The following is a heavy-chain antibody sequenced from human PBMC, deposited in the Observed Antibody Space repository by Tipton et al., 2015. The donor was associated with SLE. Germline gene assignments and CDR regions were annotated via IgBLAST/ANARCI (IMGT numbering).Heavy chain of an antibody. D-gene: IGHD3-3*01. CDR1: GGSFSGYY. V-gene: IGHV4-34*01. CDR2: INHSGRT. Sequence: TLSLTCAVYGGSFSGYYWSWIRQPPGRGLEWIGEINHSGRTNYKSSLKSRVTISVDTSKNQFSLKLSSVTAADTAVYYCARDDFWSGREWFDPWGQGTLVTVSS. J-gene: IGHJ5*02. CDR3: ARDDFWSGREWFDP.